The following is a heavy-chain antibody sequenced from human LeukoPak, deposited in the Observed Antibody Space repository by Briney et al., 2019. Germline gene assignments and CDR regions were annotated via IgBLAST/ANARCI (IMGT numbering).Heavy chain of an antibody. D-gene: IGHD5-18*01. V-gene: IGHV3-33*01. Sequence: GGSLRLSRAASGFTFSSYGMHWVRQAPGKGLEWVAVIWYDGSNKYYADSVKGRFTIPRDNSKNTLYLQMNSLRAEDTAVYYCARDGPRLYTALYGMDVWGQGTTVTVSS. J-gene: IGHJ6*02. CDR2: IWYDGSNK. CDR3: ARDGPRLYTALYGMDV. CDR1: GFTFSSYG.